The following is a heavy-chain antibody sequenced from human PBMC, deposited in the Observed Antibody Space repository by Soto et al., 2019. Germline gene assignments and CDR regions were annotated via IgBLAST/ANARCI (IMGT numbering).Heavy chain of an antibody. CDR2: ISYDGSNK. CDR1: GFTFSSYA. Sequence: PGGSLRLSCAASGFTFSSYAMHWVRQAPGKGLEWVAVISYDGSNKYYADSVKGRFTISRDNSKNTLYLRMNSLRAEDTAVYYCERALYIVVELDNWFDPCGQGTLVTVSS. V-gene: IGHV3-30-3*01. D-gene: IGHD2-2*01. CDR3: ERALYIVVELDNWFDP. J-gene: IGHJ5*02.